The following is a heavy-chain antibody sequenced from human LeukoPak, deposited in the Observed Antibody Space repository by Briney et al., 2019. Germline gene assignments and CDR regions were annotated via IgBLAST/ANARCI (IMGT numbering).Heavy chain of an antibody. CDR2: ISSSSSYT. V-gene: IGHV3-11*06. CDR3: ARERLRGYCSGGSCYLDP. J-gene: IGHJ5*02. Sequence: GGSLRLSCAASGFTFSDYYMSWIRQAPGKGLEWVSYISSSSSYTNYADSVKGRFTISRDNAKNSLYLQMNSPRAEDTAVYYCARERLRGYCSGGSCYLDPWGQGTLVTVSS. D-gene: IGHD2-15*01. CDR1: GFTFSDYY.